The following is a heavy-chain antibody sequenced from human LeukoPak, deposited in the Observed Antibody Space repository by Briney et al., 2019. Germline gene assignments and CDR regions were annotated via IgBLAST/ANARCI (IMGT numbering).Heavy chain of an antibody. CDR1: GYTFTGYY. D-gene: IGHD1-7*01. CDR3: ARDSVWNYGDDY. J-gene: IGHJ4*02. Sequence: GASVKVSCKASGYTFTGYYMHWVRQAPGQGLEWMGWINPNSGGTNYAQKFQGRVTMTRDTSISTAYMELRSLRSDDTAVYYCARDSVWNYGDDYWGQGTLVTVSS. CDR2: INPNSGGT. V-gene: IGHV1-2*02.